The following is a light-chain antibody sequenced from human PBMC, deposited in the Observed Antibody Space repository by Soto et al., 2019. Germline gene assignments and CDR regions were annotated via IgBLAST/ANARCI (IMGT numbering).Light chain of an antibody. CDR3: QQANSLPLT. CDR1: QGINDR. J-gene: IGKJ4*01. V-gene: IGKV1D-12*01. Sequence: DIQMTQSPSSVSASVGDRVTITCRASQGINDRLAWYQQKPGKAPKLLIYTTSNLQSGVPSRFSGSGSGTDFTLPISSLQPEDFATYYCQQANSLPLTFGGGTKVEIK. CDR2: TTS.